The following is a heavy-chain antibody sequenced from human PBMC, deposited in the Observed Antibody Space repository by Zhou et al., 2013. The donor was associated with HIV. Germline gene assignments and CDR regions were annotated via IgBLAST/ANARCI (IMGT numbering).Heavy chain of an antibody. V-gene: IGHV1-69*05. J-gene: IGHJ5*02. CDR1: GGTFSNYG. CDR2: IIPIFATT. CDR3: AIKGTENRGWFDP. Sequence: QVQLVQSGAEVKKPGSSVKVSCKASGGTFSNYGINWVRQAPGQGLEWMGGIIPIFATTNYAQKFQGRLTITTDESTSTGYMELSSLRSEDTAIYYCAIKGTENRGWFDPWGQGTLVTVSS. D-gene: IGHD1-7*01.